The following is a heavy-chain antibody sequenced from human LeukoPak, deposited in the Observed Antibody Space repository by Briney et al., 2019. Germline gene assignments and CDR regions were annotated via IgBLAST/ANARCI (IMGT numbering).Heavy chain of an antibody. J-gene: IGHJ4*02. CDR1: GYTFTIYA. V-gene: IGHV1-3*01. CDR2: INAGNGNT. D-gene: IGHD6-19*01. CDR3: ARVASGWYAGLDY. Sequence: GASVKVSCKASGYTFTIYAMHWVRQAPGQRLEWMGWINAGNGNTKYSQKFQGRVTITRDTSASTAYMELSSLRSEDTAVYYCARVASGWYAGLDYWGQGTLVTVSS.